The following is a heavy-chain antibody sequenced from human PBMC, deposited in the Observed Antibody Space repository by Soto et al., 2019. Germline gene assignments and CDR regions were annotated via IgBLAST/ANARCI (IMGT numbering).Heavy chain of an antibody. Sequence: GGSLRLSCAASGFTFSNAWMNWVRQAPGKGLEWVGRIKSKTDGGTTDYAAPVKGRFTISRDDSKNTLYLQMNSLKTEDTAVYYCTAVTGAYYYYGMDVWGQGTTVTVSS. CDR2: IKSKTDGGTT. D-gene: IGHD3-10*01. V-gene: IGHV3-15*07. CDR1: GFTFSNAW. CDR3: TAVTGAYYYYGMDV. J-gene: IGHJ6*02.